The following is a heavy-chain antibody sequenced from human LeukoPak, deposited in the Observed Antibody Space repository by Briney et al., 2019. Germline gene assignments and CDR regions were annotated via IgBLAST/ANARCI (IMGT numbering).Heavy chain of an antibody. CDR1: GFTFSSYS. J-gene: IGHJ5*02. Sequence: PGGSLRLSCAASGFTFSSYSMNWVRQAPGKGLEWVSFISSSSSYIYYADSVKGRFTISRDNAKNSLYLQMNSLRAEDTAVYYCARVRSGDYGGNWFDPWGQGTLVTVSS. CDR3: ARVRSGDYGGNWFDP. CDR2: ISSSSSYI. V-gene: IGHV3-21*01. D-gene: IGHD4-17*01.